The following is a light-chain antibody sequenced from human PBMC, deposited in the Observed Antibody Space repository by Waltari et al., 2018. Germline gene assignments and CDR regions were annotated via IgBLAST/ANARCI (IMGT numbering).Light chain of an antibody. CDR1: QRVRGSC. CDR2: DVS. Sequence: EIVLTQSPGTLSLSPGERASQRVRGSCLAWYQRKLGQAPRLLIYDVSNRATGTPDRFSGSGSGTDFTLTISRLEPEDFAVYYCQQYGSLITFGQGTRLEIK. V-gene: IGKV3-20*01. CDR3: QQYGSLIT. J-gene: IGKJ5*01.